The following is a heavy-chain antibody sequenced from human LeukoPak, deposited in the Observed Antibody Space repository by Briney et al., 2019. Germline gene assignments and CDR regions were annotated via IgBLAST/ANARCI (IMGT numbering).Heavy chain of an antibody. Sequence: GGSLRLSCAASGFTFASYGMSWVRQAPGKGLEWVSVITGGGDDTNYADSVKGRFTISRDNSKNTMYLQMNSLRAEDTAVYYCARGAIGSFDIWGQGTVVTVSS. CDR2: ITGGGDDT. CDR3: ARGAIGSFDI. J-gene: IGHJ3*02. CDR1: GFTFASYG. V-gene: IGHV3-23*01.